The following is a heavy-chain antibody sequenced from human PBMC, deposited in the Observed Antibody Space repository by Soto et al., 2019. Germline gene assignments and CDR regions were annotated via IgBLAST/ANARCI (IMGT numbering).Heavy chain of an antibody. V-gene: IGHV3-30*04. CDR1: KFTFASYV. CDR3: AREMIPMIMGGMSAMDV. CDR2: ISFDGTNK. J-gene: IGHJ6*02. D-gene: IGHD3-22*01. Sequence: QVQLVESGGGVVQPERSQRLSCTASKFTFASYVMHWVRQAPGEGLEWVALISFDGTNKYYADSVKGRFTISRDTSKHTMYLQMTSLRPEDTAVYYCAREMIPMIMGGMSAMDVWGQGTTVTVS.